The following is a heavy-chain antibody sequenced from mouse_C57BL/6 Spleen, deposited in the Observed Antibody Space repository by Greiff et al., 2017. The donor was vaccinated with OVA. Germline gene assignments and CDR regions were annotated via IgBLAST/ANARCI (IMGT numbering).Heavy chain of an antibody. CDR2: INYDGSST. Sequence: DVQLQESEGGLVQPGSSMKLSCTASGFTFSDYYMAWVRQVPEKGLEWVANINYDGSSTYYLDSLKSRFIISRDNAKNILYLQMSSLKSEDTATYYCARGGYSRYAMDYWGQGTSVTVSS. CDR1: GFTFSDYY. J-gene: IGHJ4*01. D-gene: IGHD2-3*01. CDR3: ARGGYSRYAMDY. V-gene: IGHV5-16*01.